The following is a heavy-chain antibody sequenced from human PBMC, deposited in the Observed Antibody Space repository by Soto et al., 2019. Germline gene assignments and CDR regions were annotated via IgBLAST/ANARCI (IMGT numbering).Heavy chain of an antibody. Sequence: QVQLQESGPGLVKPSETLSLTCTVSGGSVSSGSYYWSWIRQPPGKGLEWIGYLYYSGSTNYNPSLKSRVTISVDTSKNQFSLKLSSVTAADTAVYYCARAVIMVRGVIDHWGQGTLVTVSS. CDR1: GGSVSSGSYY. J-gene: IGHJ4*02. CDR3: ARAVIMVRGVIDH. D-gene: IGHD3-10*01. CDR2: LYYSGST. V-gene: IGHV4-61*01.